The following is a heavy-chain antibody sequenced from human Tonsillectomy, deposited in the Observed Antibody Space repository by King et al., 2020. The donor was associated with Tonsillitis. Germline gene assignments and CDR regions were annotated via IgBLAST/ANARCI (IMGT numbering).Heavy chain of an antibody. J-gene: IGHJ6*02. CDR2: IYGDDSST. V-gene: IGHV3-23*03. Sequence: DVQLVESGGGLVQPGGSLRLSCAASGFTFSNYAMSWVRQAPEKGLEWLSVIYGDDSSTYYADSLKGRFTISRDNSKNTLYLHMRSLRAEDTAVYYCAKYYHSGMDVWGQGTTVTVS. CDR3: AKYYHSGMDV. CDR1: GFTFSNYA.